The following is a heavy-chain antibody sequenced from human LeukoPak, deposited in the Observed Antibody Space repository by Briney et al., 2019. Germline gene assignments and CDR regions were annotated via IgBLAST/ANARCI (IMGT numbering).Heavy chain of an antibody. CDR3: ARQHNTARVGAFDV. CDR2: IYYSGST. Sequence: SETLSLTCTVSGGSMSPYHWGWIRQPPGKGLEWTGYIYYSGSTNYNPSPNSRVTISVDTSKNQFSLRLSSVTAADTALYYCARQHNTARVGAFDVWGQGTMVVVSS. CDR1: GGSMSPYH. V-gene: IGHV4-59*08. J-gene: IGHJ3*01. D-gene: IGHD5-18*01.